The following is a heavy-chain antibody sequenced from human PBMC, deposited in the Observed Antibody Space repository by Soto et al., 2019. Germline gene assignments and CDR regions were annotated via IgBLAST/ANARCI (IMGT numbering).Heavy chain of an antibody. CDR1: GGSIRSYY. J-gene: IGHJ3*01. Sequence: QVQLQESGPGLVKPSETLSLTCTVSGGSIRSYYWSWIRQPPGKGLEWIGYIYYSGSTNYNPSLKSRVTISVDTSKNQFSLKLSSVTAADTAVYYCARRYGDGFEFWGQGTMVTVSS. V-gene: IGHV4-59*08. D-gene: IGHD1-20*01. CDR2: IYYSGST. CDR3: ARRYGDGFEF.